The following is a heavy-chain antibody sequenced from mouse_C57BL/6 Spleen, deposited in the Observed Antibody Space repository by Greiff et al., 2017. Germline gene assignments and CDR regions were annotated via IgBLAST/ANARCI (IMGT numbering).Heavy chain of an antibody. CDR1: GYAFSSSW. CDR2: IYPGDGDT. V-gene: IGHV1-82*01. J-gene: IGHJ4*01. D-gene: IGHD1-1*01. Sequence: QVQLQQSGPELVKPGASVKISCKASGYAFSSSWMNWVKQRPGKGLEWIGRIYPGDGDTNYNGKFKGKATLTADKSSSTAYMQLSSLTSEDSAVYCCARWENYGRSYYAMDYWGQGTSVTVSS. CDR3: ARWENYGRSYYAMDY.